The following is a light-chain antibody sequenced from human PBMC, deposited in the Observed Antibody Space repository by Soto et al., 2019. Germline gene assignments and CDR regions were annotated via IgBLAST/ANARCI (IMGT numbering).Light chain of an antibody. V-gene: IGKV3-20*01. CDR2: AAS. J-gene: IGKJ1*01. CDR1: QSLSSSY. CDR3: QQYGSSPRT. Sequence: EIVLTQSPVTLSLSPCERATLSCRASQSLSSSYLAWYQQIPGQAPRLLIYAASSRATGTPDRFSGSGSGTDFTLIISRLEPEDFAVYYCQQYGSSPRTFGQGTKVDIK.